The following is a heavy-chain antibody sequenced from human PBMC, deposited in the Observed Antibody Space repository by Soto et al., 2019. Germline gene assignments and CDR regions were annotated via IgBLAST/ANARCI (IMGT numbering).Heavy chain of an antibody. Sequence: SETLSLTCSVSGGSISSDNWSWIRQPPGKGLEWIGYIYYSGRTKYNPSLKSRVTISVDTSRNQFSLKLTSVTTADTAVYYCARRGLVSLMDYQYYYMDVWGKGTTVTVSS. CDR3: ARRGLVSLMDYQYYYMDV. J-gene: IGHJ6*03. CDR1: GGSISSDN. CDR2: IYYSGRT. V-gene: IGHV4-59*01. D-gene: IGHD6-6*01.